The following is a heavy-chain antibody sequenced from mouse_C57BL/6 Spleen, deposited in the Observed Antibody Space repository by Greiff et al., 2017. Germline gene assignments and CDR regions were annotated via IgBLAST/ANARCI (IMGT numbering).Heavy chain of an antibody. J-gene: IGHJ3*01. V-gene: IGHV1-69*01. CDR1: GYTFTSYW. CDR2: IDPSDSYT. Sequence: QVQLQQPGAELVMPGASVKLSCKASGYTFTSYWLHWVKQRPGQGLQWIGEIDPSDSYTNSNQKFKGKSTLTVDKSSSTAYMQLSSLTSEDSAVYSCVRRGLAYWGQGTLVTDSA. CDR3: VRRGLAY.